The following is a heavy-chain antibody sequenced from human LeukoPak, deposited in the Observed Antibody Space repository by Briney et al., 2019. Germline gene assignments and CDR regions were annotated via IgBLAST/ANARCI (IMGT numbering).Heavy chain of an antibody. CDR2: LLYTGNT. D-gene: IGHD1-1*01. Sequence: SETLSLTCTVAGGSISSNLHYWDWIRQAPGKGLEWIGSLLYTGNTWYNPSLKSRVTISVDTSKNQFSLKVSSVTAADTAVYYCARGNWYLDYWGQGTLVTVSS. CDR3: ARGNWYLDY. V-gene: IGHV4-39*07. CDR1: GGSISSNLHY. J-gene: IGHJ4*02.